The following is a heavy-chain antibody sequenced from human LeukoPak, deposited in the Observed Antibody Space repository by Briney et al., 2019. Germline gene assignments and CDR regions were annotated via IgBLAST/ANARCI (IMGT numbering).Heavy chain of an antibody. J-gene: IGHJ4*02. CDR2: ISSSSTYI. CDR3: ARAAAGRPPDN. Sequence: PGGSLRLSCAASGFSFSSYTMNWVRQAPGKGLEWVSSISSSSTYIYYADSVKGRFTISRDNSKNTLYLQMNSLRAEDTAVYYCARAAAGRPPDNWGRGTLVTVSS. V-gene: IGHV3-21*01. CDR1: GFSFSSYT. D-gene: IGHD6-13*01.